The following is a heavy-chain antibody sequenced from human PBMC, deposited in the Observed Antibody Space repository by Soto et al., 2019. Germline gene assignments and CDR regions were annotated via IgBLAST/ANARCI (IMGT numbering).Heavy chain of an antibody. J-gene: IGHJ4*02. CDR2: ISYDGSNK. V-gene: IGHV3-30*18. CDR1: GFTFSSYG. Sequence: QVQLVESGGGVVQPGRSLRLSCAASGFTFSSYGMHWVRQAPGKGLEWVAVISYDGSNKYYADSVKGRFTISRDNSKNTLYLHMSGLRAEDTAVYYCAQDVVLGGYDWIFDYWGQGTRVTVSS. D-gene: IGHD5-12*01. CDR3: AQDVVLGGYDWIFDY.